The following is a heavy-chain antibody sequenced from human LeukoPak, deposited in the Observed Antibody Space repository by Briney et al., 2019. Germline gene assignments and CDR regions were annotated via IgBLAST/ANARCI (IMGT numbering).Heavy chain of an antibody. D-gene: IGHD6-13*01. CDR3: ARGGYSSRGGNY. CDR1: GFTFSDYY. V-gene: IGHV4-34*01. CDR2: INHSGST. J-gene: IGHJ4*02. Sequence: EAGGSLRLSCAASGFTFSDYYMSWIRQPPGKGLEWIGEINHSGSTNYNPSLKSRVTISVDTSKNQFSLKLSSVTAADTAVYYCARGGYSSRGGNYWGQGTLVTVSS.